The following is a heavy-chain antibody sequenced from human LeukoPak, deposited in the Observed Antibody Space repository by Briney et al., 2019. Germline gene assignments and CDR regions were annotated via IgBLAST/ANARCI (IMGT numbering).Heavy chain of an antibody. CDR2: IIPLLDIA. J-gene: IGHJ4*02. CDR3: ATRDGCNPNTCTPDF. D-gene: IGHD2/OR15-2a*01. Sequence: ASVKVSCKASGGTFSNYSMSWVRQAPGQELEWMGRIIPLLDIADDAQKFQGRVTITADKSTNTASMELSSLRSEDTAVYYCATRDGCNPNTCTPDFWGQGTLVTVSS. CDR1: GGTFSNYS. V-gene: IGHV1-69*02.